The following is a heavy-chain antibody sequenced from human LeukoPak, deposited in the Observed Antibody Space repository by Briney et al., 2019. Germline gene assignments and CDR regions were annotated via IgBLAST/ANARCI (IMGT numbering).Heavy chain of an antibody. CDR3: ARDLAAGTSKRIDY. J-gene: IGHJ4*02. CDR1: GFTFSSYG. V-gene: IGHV3-30*02. Sequence: GGSLRLSCAASGFTFSSYGMHWVRQAPGKGLEWVAFIRYDGSNKYYADSVKGRFTISRDNSKNTLYLQMNSLRAEDTAVYYCARDLAAGTSKRIDYWGQGTLVTVSS. CDR2: IRYDGSNK. D-gene: IGHD6-13*01.